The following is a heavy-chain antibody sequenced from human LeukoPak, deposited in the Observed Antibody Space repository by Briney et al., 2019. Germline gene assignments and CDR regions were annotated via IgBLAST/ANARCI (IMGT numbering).Heavy chain of an antibody. J-gene: IGHJ6*03. CDR1: GFTFSNDV. Sequence: GGSLRLSCAASGFTFSNDVMNWVRQAPGKGLEWVSGIRGDGGSYYADSVKGRFTISRDNSKNTLYLQMNSLRAEDTAVYYCARDPRGYDGWNYVDVWGKGTTVTVSS. V-gene: IGHV3-23*01. CDR3: ARDPRGYDGWNYVDV. CDR2: IRGDGGS. D-gene: IGHD3-3*01.